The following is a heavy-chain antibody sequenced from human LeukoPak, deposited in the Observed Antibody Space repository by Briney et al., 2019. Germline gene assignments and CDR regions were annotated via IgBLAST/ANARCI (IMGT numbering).Heavy chain of an antibody. CDR3: ARVGFCGGDCYRTFWNYYYGMDV. CDR2: ISAYNGNT. CDR1: GYTFTSYG. Sequence: ASVKVSCKASGYTFTSYGISWVRQAPGQGLEWMGWISAYNGNTNYAQKLQGRVTMTTDTSTSTAYMELRSLRSDDTAVYYCARVGFCGGDCYRTFWNYYYGMDVWGQGTTVTVSS. D-gene: IGHD2-21*02. J-gene: IGHJ6*02. V-gene: IGHV1-18*01.